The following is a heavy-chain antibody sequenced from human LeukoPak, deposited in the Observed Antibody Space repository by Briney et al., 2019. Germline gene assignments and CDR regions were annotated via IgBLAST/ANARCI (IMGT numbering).Heavy chain of an antibody. CDR3: ARGAILWFEELLPFDY. V-gene: IGHV1-3*03. Sequence: EASVKVSCKASGYTFTSYAMHWVRQAPGQRLEWMGWINAGNGNTKYSQEFQGRVTITRDTSASTAYMELSSLRSEDMAVYYCARGAILWFEELLPFDYWGQGTLVTVSS. J-gene: IGHJ4*02. CDR2: INAGNGNT. CDR1: GYTFTSYA. D-gene: IGHD3-10*01.